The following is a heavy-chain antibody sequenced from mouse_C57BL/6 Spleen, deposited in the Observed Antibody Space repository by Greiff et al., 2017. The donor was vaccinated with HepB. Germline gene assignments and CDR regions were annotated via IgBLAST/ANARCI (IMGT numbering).Heavy chain of an antibody. CDR2: ISSGGDYI. Sequence: EVQRVESGEGLVKPGGSLKLSCAASGFTFSSYAMSWVRQTPEKRLEWVAYISSGGDYIYYADTVKGRFTISRDNARNTLYLQMSSLKSEDTAMYYCTREEGHYYAMDYWGQGTSVTVSS. V-gene: IGHV5-9-1*02. CDR3: TREEGHYYAMDY. J-gene: IGHJ4*01. CDR1: GFTFSSYA.